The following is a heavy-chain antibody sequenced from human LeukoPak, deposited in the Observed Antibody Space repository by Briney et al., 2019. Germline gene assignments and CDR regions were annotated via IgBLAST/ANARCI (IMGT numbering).Heavy chain of an antibody. CDR3: AGGPKQQLLWGRASNGFDP. V-gene: IGHV3-66*01. CDR2: IYSGGST. D-gene: IGHD2-2*01. J-gene: IGHJ5*02. Sequence: PGGSLRLSCAASGFIVSSKYMSWVRQAPGKGLEWVSVIYSGGSTHYADSVKGRFTISRDNSKNMLYLQMNSLRAEDTAVYYCAGGPKQQLLWGRASNGFDPWAREPWSPSPQ. CDR1: GFIVSSKY.